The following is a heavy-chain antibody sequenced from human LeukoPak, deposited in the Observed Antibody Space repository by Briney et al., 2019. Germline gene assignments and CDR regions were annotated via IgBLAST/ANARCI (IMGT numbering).Heavy chain of an antibody. J-gene: IGHJ4*02. V-gene: IGHV3-15*01. CDR3: NTGLRYFDLLDY. D-gene: IGHD3-9*01. CDR1: GFTFSNAW. CDR2: IKSKTDGGTT. Sequence: GGSLRLSCAASGFTFSNAWMSWVRQAPGKGLELVGRIKSKTDGGTTDYAAPVKGRFTISRDDSKNTLYLQMNSLKTEDAVVYHSNTGLRYFDLLDYWGQGTLVTVSS.